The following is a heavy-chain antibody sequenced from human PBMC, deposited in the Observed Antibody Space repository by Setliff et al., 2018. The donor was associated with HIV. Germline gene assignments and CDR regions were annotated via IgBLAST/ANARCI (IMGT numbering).Heavy chain of an antibody. CDR3: ARAGYSTGWYTQFDY. D-gene: IGHD6-19*01. CDR1: GYSISSGYY. V-gene: IGHV4-38-2*02. Sequence: SETLSLTCSVSGYSISSGYYWAWIRQPPGKGLEWTGSVSQSWNTYYNPSLKSRITISIDTSNNQFSLKLTSVTAADTAVYYCARAGYSTGWYTQFDYWGQGALVTVSS. J-gene: IGHJ4*02. CDR2: VSQSWNT.